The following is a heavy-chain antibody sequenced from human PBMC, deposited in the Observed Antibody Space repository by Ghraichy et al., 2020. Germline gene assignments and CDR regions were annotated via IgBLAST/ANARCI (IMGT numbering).Heavy chain of an antibody. CDR1: GGSVSSGSYY. J-gene: IGHJ6*02. V-gene: IGHV4-61*01. D-gene: IGHD2-21*01. Sequence: SETLSLTCTVSGGSVSSGSYYWSWIRQPPGKGLEWIGYIYYSGSTNYNPSLKSRVTISVDTSKNQFSLKLSSVTAADTAVYYCARDLWVGTYYYYGMDVWGQGTTVTVSS. CDR3: ARDLWVGTYYYYGMDV. CDR2: IYYSGST.